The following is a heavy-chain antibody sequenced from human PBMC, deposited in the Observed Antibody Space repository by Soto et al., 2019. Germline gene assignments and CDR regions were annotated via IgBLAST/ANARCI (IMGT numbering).Heavy chain of an antibody. CDR1: GGSMFSYY. Sequence: PSGTLSLTCTVSGGSMFSYYWSWIRQPPGRGLEWIGFIYYSGSTNYNPSLKSRVTISVDTSKNQFSLKLSSVTAADTAVYYCARRYGSAFDIWGQGTMVTVSS. V-gene: IGHV4-59*01. CDR3: ARRYGSAFDI. CDR2: IYYSGST. D-gene: IGHD3-10*01. J-gene: IGHJ3*02.